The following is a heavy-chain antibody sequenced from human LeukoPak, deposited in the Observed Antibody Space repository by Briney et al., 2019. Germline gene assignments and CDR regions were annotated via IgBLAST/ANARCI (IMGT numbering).Heavy chain of an antibody. CDR2: LYPNNGGT. Sequence: ASVKVSCKASGYTFTDYYIHWVRQAPGQGLEWMAWLYPNNGGTDYAQKFQGRVTVTRDTSITTAYMEVSSLTSDDTAVCYCARAAGGGPFDFWGQGTLVTVSS. CDR1: GYTFTDYY. J-gene: IGHJ4*02. V-gene: IGHV1-2*02. CDR3: ARAAGGGPFDF. D-gene: IGHD3-16*01.